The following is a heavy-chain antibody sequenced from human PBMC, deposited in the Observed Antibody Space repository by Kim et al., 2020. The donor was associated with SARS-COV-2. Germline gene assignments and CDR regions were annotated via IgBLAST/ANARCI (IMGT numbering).Heavy chain of an antibody. V-gene: IGHV4-39*01. D-gene: IGHD2-2*01. J-gene: IGHJ5*02. CDR3: ARQLSSTSPTPDDENWFDP. Sequence: SRVTISVDTSKNQFSLKLSSVTAADTAVYYCARQLSSTSPTPDDENWFDPWGQGTLVTVSS.